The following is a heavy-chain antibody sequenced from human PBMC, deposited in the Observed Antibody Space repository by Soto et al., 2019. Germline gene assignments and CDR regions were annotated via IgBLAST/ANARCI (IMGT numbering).Heavy chain of an antibody. J-gene: IGHJ4*02. CDR3: ARNYGDYVDY. D-gene: IGHD4-17*01. CDR1: GGSIKSYY. CDR2: IYYSGST. V-gene: IGHV4-59*08. Sequence: SETLSLTCTVSGGSIKSYYWSWIRQPPGKGLECIGYIYYSGSTNYNPSLKSRVTISVDTSKNQFSLKLSSVTAADTAIYYCARNYGDYVDYWGQGTLVTVSS.